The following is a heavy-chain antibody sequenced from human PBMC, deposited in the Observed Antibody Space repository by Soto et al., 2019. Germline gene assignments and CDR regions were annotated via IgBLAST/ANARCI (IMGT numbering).Heavy chain of an antibody. CDR1: GFSLSTDGVG. D-gene: IGHD3-10*01. CDR2: IYWDDDK. CDR3: AQHSYSSGNYVFHPFDY. V-gene: IGHV2-5*02. Sequence: SGPTLVNPTQTLTLTCTFSGFSLSTDGVGVGWIRQPPGKALEWLALIYWDDDKRYNSSLKSRLTITKDTSKNQVVLKMTYMDPVDTGTYFCAQHSYSSGNYVFHPFDYWGQGTLVTVSS. J-gene: IGHJ4*02.